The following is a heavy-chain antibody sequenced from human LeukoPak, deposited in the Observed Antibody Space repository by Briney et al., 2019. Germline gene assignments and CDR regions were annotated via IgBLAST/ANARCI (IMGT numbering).Heavy chain of an antibody. J-gene: IGHJ4*02. Sequence: SQTLSLTCTVSGGSTSGNYWGWIRQPAGGGLEWIWRISNSGRTTYNPSLKSRVTMSVDTAKNQCSLKLSSVTAADTAVYYCARHVPYSPDYWGQGTLVTVSS. CDR2: ISNSGRT. D-gene: IGHD2-15*01. V-gene: IGHV4-4*07. CDR3: ARHVPYSPDY. CDR1: GGSTSGNY.